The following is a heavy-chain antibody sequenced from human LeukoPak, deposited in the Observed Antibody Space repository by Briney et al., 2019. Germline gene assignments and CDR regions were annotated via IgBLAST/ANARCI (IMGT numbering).Heavy chain of an antibody. Sequence: SATLSLTCTVSGGSISTYYWSWIRQPPGKGLEWIGEINHSGSTNYNPSLKSRVTISVDTSKNQFSLKLSSVTAADTAVYYCARSMVRIFDYWGQGTLVTVHS. CDR2: INHSGST. CDR1: GGSISTYY. D-gene: IGHD3-10*01. V-gene: IGHV4-34*01. J-gene: IGHJ4*02. CDR3: ARSMVRIFDY.